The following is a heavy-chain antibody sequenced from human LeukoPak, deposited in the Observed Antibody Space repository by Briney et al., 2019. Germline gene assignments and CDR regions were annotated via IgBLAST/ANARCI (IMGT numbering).Heavy chain of an antibody. CDR3: ASRYNWNYVRAFDI. CDR2: IYHSGST. D-gene: IGHD1-7*01. Sequence: PSETLSLTCTVSGYSISSGYYWGWIRQPPGKGLEWIGSIYHSGSTYYNPSLKSRVTISVDTSKNQFSLKLSSVTAADTAVYYCASRYNWNYVRAFDIWGQGTMVTVSS. J-gene: IGHJ3*02. V-gene: IGHV4-38-2*02. CDR1: GYSISSGYY.